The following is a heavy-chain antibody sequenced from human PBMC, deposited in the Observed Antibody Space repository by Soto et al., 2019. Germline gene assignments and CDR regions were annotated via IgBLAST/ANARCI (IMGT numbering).Heavy chain of an antibody. J-gene: IGHJ6*02. CDR3: ARSSPYIVVRKPTGNQDYYGMDV. CDR2: IIPVFGTT. V-gene: IGHV1-69*01. D-gene: IGHD2-2*01. Sequence: QVQLVQSGAEVKKPGSSVKVFCKASGGTFSNYTISWVRQAPGHGLEWMGGIIPVFGTTDYEQKFQGRVTITADGSTSTADMKLSSLRSADTAVYYCARSSPYIVVRKPTGNQDYYGMDVWGQGTTVTVSS. CDR1: GGTFSNYT.